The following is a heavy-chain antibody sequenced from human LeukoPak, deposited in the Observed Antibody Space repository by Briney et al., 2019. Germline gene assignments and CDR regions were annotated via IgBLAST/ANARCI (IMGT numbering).Heavy chain of an antibody. CDR1: GFTFNNYA. V-gene: IGHV3-30-3*01. CDR3: ARDGIVGSPLFKFDY. D-gene: IGHD1-26*01. CDR2: TSFDGGNK. Sequence: PGGSLRLSCAASGFTFNNYAIQWVRQAPGKGLEWVAITSFDGGNKYYADSVKGRFTISRDNSKNTLYLQMNSLRAEDTAVYYCARDGIVGSPLFKFDYWGQGTLVTVSS. J-gene: IGHJ4*02.